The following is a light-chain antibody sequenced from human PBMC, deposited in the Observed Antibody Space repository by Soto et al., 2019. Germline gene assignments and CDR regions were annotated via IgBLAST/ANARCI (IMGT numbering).Light chain of an antibody. Sequence: QSALTQPPSVSAAPGQKVTISCSGSSSNIENNYVSWYQQFPGTAPTLLIYDDNKRPSGIPDRFSASKSGTSATLGITGLQTGDEAHYYCGTWDDSLSGEVVFGGGTKVTVL. CDR2: DDN. CDR1: SSNIENNY. V-gene: IGLV1-51*01. J-gene: IGLJ2*01. CDR3: GTWDDSLSGEVV.